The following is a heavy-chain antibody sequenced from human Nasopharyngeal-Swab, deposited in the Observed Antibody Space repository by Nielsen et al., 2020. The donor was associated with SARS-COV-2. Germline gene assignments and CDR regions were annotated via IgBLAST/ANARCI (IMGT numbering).Heavy chain of an antibody. D-gene: IGHD1-26*01. J-gene: IGHJ3*02. CDR2: IYHSGST. CDR3: ARDVVGATTTDAFDI. CDR1: GGSISSSNW. V-gene: IGHV4-4*01. Sequence: GSLRLSCAVSGGSISSSNWWSWVRQPPGKGLEWIGEIYHSGSTNYNPSLKSRVTISVDESKNQFSLKLSSVTAADTAVYFCARDVVGATTTDAFDIWGQGTMATVSS.